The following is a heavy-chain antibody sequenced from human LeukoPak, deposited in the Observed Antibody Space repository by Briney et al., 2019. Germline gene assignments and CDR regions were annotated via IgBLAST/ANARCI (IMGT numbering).Heavy chain of an antibody. CDR1: GITFSSYA. J-gene: IGHJ4*02. CDR2: IGDSGGSA. D-gene: IGHD1-26*01. Sequence: AGGSLRLSCAASGITFSSYAMSWVRQAPGKGLEWVSSIGDSGGSAFYADSVKGRFTISRDNSKNTLYLQMNSLRAEDTAVYYCANSGLGYWGQGTLVTVSS. CDR3: ANSGLGY. V-gene: IGHV3-23*01.